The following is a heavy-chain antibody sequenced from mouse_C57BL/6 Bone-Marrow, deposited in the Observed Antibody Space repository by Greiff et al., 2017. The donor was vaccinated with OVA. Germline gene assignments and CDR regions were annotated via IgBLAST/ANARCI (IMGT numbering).Heavy chain of an antibody. CDR3: ARDPC. V-gene: IGHV1-59*01. CDR2: IDPSDSYT. Sequence: VQLQQPGAELVRPGTSVKLSCKASGYTFTSYWMHWVKQRPGQGLEWIGVIDPSDSYTNYNQKFKGKATLTVDTSSSTAYMQLSSLTSEDSAVYYCARDPCWGQGTLVTVSA. J-gene: IGHJ3*01. CDR1: GYTFTSYW.